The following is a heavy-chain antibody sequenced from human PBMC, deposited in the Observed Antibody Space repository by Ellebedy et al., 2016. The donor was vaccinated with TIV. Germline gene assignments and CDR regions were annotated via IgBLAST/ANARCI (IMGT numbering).Heavy chain of an antibody. CDR2: IYNVELT. CDR3: ARGVVRGVAAFDI. D-gene: IGHD3-10*01. CDR1: GSSITTYY. V-gene: IGHV4-59*01. Sequence: MPSETLSLTCSLSGSSITTYYWSWIRQPPGKGLEWIGYIYNVELTNYSPSLKSRTSISLDTSKKQFSLNLTSVTVADTALYFCARGVVRGVAAFDIWGRGTMVIVSS. J-gene: IGHJ3*02.